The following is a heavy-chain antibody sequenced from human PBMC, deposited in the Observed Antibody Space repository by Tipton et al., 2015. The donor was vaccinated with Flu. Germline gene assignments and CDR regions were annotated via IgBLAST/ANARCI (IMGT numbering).Heavy chain of an antibody. J-gene: IGHJ4*02. Sequence: TLSLTRAVYGGSFSGNYWTWIRQPPGKGLEWIVKIHHNGITNYNPSLKSRGTISVDTSKNHFSLTLSSLTAADIVTGTVTGTAGGYWGQGTLVTVSS. CDR3: TGTAGGY. CDR2: IHHNGIT. V-gene: IGHV4-34*01. CDR1: GGSFSGNY. D-gene: IGHD1/OR15-1a*01.